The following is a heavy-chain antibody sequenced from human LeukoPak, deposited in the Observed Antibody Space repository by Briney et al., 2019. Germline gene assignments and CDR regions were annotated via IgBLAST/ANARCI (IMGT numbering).Heavy chain of an antibody. Sequence: SETLSLTCTVSGGSISSGDYYWSWFRQPPGTGLEWIEYIYYSGSTYYNPSIKSRVTISLDTSKKQFSLKLSSVTAADTAVYYCARQVDVGCSSTSCYGHGAFDIWGQGTLFTVSS. D-gene: IGHD2-2*01. CDR1: GGSISSGDYY. J-gene: IGHJ3*02. CDR3: ARQVDVGCSSTSCYGHGAFDI. CDR2: IYYSGST. V-gene: IGHV4-30-4*01.